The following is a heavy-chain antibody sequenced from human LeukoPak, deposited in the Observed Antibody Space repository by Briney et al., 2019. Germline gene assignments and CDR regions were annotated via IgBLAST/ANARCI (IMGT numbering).Heavy chain of an antibody. V-gene: IGHV3-23*01. CDR2: ISGSGGTT. Sequence: PGGSLRLSCAASGFTFNNYDMSWVRQAPGKGLEWVSVISGSGGTTFYADSVKGRFTISRDNSKNTLYLQMNSLRAEDTAVYYCAKVASEGIAALYYYYYYMDVWGKGTTVTVSS. D-gene: IGHD6-13*01. CDR3: AKVASEGIAALYYYYYYMDV. J-gene: IGHJ6*03. CDR1: GFTFNNYD.